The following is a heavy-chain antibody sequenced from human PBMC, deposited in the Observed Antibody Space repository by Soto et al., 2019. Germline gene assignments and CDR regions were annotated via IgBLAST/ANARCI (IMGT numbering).Heavy chain of an antibody. CDR3: VKGQDDYVWGSRYNFDY. CDR2: ISSNGGST. D-gene: IGHD3-16*01. Sequence: GGSLRLSCSASGFTFSSYAMHWVRQAPGKGLEYVSAISSNGGSTYYADSVKGRFTISRDNSKKTLYLQMSSLRAEDTAVYYCVKGQDDYVWGSRYNFDYWGQGTLVTVSS. J-gene: IGHJ4*02. V-gene: IGHV3-64D*08. CDR1: GFTFSSYA.